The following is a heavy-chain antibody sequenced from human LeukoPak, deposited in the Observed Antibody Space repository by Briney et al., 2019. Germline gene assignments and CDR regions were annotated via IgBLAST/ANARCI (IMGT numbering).Heavy chain of an antibody. Sequence: SSETLSLTCTVSGGSISSYYWSWIRQPAGKGLEWIGHIYTGGSTSYNPSLKSRVTMSVDTSKNQFSLKLSSVTAADTAVYYCARDRPSENWFDPWGQGTLVTVSS. CDR3: ARDRPSENWFDP. V-gene: IGHV4-4*07. J-gene: IGHJ5*02. CDR1: GGSISSYY. CDR2: IYTGGST. D-gene: IGHD6-19*01.